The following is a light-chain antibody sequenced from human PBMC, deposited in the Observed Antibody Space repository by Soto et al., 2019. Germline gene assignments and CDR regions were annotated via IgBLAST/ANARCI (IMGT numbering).Light chain of an antibody. J-gene: IGKJ1*01. V-gene: IGKV1-9*01. Sequence: DLQLTQSPSFLSASVGDRVTITCRASQGISSYLAWYQQKPGKAPKLLIYAASTLQSGVPSRFSGSGSGTEFTLTISSLQPEDFATYYCQQLNSRGTFGQGTKVEIK. CDR1: QGISSY. CDR3: QQLNSRGT. CDR2: AAS.